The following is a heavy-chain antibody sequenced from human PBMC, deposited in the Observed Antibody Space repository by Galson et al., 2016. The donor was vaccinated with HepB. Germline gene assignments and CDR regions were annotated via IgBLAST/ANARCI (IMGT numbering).Heavy chain of an antibody. CDR2: VRGSLSST. CDR3: AKHEWLVVQATYQGYFES. V-gene: IGHV3-23*01. D-gene: IGHD2-2*01. J-gene: IGHJ4*02. CDR1: GLTLSYSG. Sequence: SLRLSCAASGLTLSYSGMHWVRQAPGQGLEWVSAVRGSLSSTFSAEYVKGRFTISRDNSKNTLYLQMNSLRADYTAVYDCAKHEWLVVQATYQGYFESLGQGTLFTVSS.